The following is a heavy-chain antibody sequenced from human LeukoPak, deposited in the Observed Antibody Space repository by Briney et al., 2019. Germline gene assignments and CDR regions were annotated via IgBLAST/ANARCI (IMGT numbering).Heavy chain of an antibody. CDR1: GYTFTSYG. Sequence: GASVKVSCKASGYTFTSYGISWVRQAPGQGLEWMGWISAYNGNTNYAQKLQGRVTMTTDTSTSTAYMELRSLRSDDTAVYYCARVCSSGYVNYYYYMDVWGKGTTVTVSS. J-gene: IGHJ6*03. CDR2: ISAYNGNT. CDR3: ARVCSSGYVNYYYYMDV. D-gene: IGHD5-12*01. V-gene: IGHV1-18*01.